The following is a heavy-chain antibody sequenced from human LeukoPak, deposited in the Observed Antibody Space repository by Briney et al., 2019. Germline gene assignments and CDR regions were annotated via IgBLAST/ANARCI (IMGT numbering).Heavy chain of an antibody. Sequence: QPGGSLRLSCAASGFTFSSYAMSWVRQAPGKGLEWVANIKQDGGETFYVDSVKGRFTISGDNAKNSLYLQMNSLRAEDTAVYYCAREDHSNYNYWGQGTLVTVSS. D-gene: IGHD4-11*01. CDR1: GFTFSSYA. CDR2: IKQDGGET. J-gene: IGHJ4*02. CDR3: AREDHSNYNY. V-gene: IGHV3-7*01.